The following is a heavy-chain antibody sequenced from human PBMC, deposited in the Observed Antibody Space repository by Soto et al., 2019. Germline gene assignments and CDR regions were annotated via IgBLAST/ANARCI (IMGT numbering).Heavy chain of an antibody. CDR2: ISGSGGST. D-gene: IGHD3-16*01. Sequence: PGGSLRLSCAASGFTFSSYAMSWVRQAPGKGLEWVSAISGSGGSTYYADSVKGRFTISRDNAKNSLYLQMNSLRAEDTAVYYCARVGDRYTEAYWFDPWGQGTLVTVSS. CDR1: GFTFSSYA. J-gene: IGHJ5*02. V-gene: IGHV3-23*01. CDR3: ARVGDRYTEAYWFDP.